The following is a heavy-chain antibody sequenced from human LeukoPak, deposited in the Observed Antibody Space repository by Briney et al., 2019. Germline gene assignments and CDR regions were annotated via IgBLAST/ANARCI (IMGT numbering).Heavy chain of an antibody. CDR1: GFTFSNAW. V-gene: IGHV3-15*01. J-gene: IGHJ4*02. CDR2: IKSKTDGGIT. Sequence: GGSLRLSCAASGFTFSNAWMSWVRQAPGKGLEWVGRIKSKTDGGITDYAAPVKGRFTISRDDSKNTLYLQMNSLKTEDTAVYYCTTDLGYGDYSSKIDYWGQGTLVTVSS. D-gene: IGHD4-17*01. CDR3: TTDLGYGDYSSKIDY.